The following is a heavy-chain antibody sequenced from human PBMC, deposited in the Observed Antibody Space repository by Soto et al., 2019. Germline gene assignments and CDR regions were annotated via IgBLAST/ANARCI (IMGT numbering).Heavy chain of an antibody. Sequence: ASVKVSCKAFGYAFNAVYMHWVRQAPGQGLEWMGVINPRGDGTSYAQKFQGRVTMTRDTSTSTVYMALSSLRSDDTAVYSCERVAPGYDYPDVWGQGTTVTVSS. CDR1: GYAFNAVY. J-gene: IGHJ6*02. V-gene: IGHV1-46*02. CDR3: ERVAPGYDYPDV. CDR2: INPRGDGT. D-gene: IGHD4-17*01.